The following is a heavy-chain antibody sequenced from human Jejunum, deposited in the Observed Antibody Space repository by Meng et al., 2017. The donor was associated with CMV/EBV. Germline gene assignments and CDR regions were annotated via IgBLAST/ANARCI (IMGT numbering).Heavy chain of an antibody. CDR1: GYPFFSYG. V-gene: IGHV1-18*01. D-gene: IGHD1-26*01. J-gene: IGHJ4*02. Sequence: QVPPAQSGAEVKKPGASVTLSCKASGYPFFSYGCGWVRQAPGQGPEWMGWISVYNSNKKYEQNFQGRVTMTTDTSTNTASMELRSLRSDDTAVYFCARAPVGDTVFDYWGQGTLVTVSS. CDR3: ARAPVGDTVFDY. CDR2: ISVYNSNK.